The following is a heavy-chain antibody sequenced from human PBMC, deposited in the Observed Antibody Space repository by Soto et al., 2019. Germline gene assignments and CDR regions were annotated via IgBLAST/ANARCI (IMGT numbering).Heavy chain of an antibody. CDR2: ISGSGGST. CDR1: RFTFSSYA. D-gene: IGHD6-6*01. J-gene: IGHJ6*02. Sequence: PGGSLRLCSAASRFTFSSYAMSWVRQAPGKGLEWVSAISGSGGSTYYADSVKGRLTISRDNSKNTLYLQMNSLRAEDTAVYYCAKNEYSSSSVGGFYYYYGMDVWGQGTTVTAP. V-gene: IGHV3-23*01. CDR3: AKNEYSSSSVGGFYYYYGMDV.